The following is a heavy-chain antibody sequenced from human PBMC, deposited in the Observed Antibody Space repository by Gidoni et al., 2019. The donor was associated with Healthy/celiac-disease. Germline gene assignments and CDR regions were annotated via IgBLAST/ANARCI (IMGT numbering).Heavy chain of an antibody. CDR2: INHSGST. Sequence: QVQLQQWGAGLLKPSETLSLTCAVYGGSFSGYYCSWIRQPPGKGLEWIGEINHSGSTNYNPALKSRVTISVDTSKNQFSLKLSSVTAADTAVYYCARRKGVGSSGWYVGGRGYFDYWGQGTLVTVSS. J-gene: IGHJ4*02. CDR1: GGSFSGYY. D-gene: IGHD6-19*01. V-gene: IGHV4-34*01. CDR3: ARRKGVGSSGWYVGGRGYFDY.